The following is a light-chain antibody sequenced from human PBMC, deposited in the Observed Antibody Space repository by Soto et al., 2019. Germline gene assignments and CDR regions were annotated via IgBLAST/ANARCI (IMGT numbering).Light chain of an antibody. CDR1: QSVRSTF. V-gene: IGKV3-20*01. J-gene: IGKJ4*01. Sequence: IVLTQSPGTLSLSPGDRPSLSCRASQSVRSTFLAWYKQKPGQAPRLXIYGASSRATGIPDRFSGGGSETDFTLTIGRLQSEDSEVYYCQQYGISPFTFGGGTKVDIK. CDR3: QQYGISPFT. CDR2: GAS.